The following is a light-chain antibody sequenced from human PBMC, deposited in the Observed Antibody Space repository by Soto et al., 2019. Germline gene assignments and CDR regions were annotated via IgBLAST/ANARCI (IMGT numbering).Light chain of an antibody. CDR1: QSVNDN. Sequence: ETVMTQSPATLSETPGERATLSCRASQSVNDNLAWYQQKPGQTPRLLIYGASTRATGIPARFSGSGSGTEFTLTISSLQSEDFAVYYCQQYNNWPLTFGQGTRLDIK. V-gene: IGKV3-15*01. CDR3: QQYNNWPLT. J-gene: IGKJ5*01. CDR2: GAS.